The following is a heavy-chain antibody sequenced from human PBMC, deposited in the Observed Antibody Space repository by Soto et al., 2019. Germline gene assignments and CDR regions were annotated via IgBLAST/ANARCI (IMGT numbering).Heavy chain of an antibody. J-gene: IGHJ6*02. CDR3: ARDSLESDYGMDV. V-gene: IGHV3-30-3*01. CDR2: ISYDGDNK. Sequence: PGVSLRLSCAASGFTFRNYAMHWVRQAPGKGLEWVATISYDGDNKYYTDSVKGPFTISRDNSKNTLYLQMNSLRPEDTAVYYCARDSLESDYGMDVWGQGTTVTVSS. CDR1: GFTFRNYA.